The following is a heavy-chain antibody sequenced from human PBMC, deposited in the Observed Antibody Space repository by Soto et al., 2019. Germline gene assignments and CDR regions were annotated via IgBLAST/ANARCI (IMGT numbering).Heavy chain of an antibody. J-gene: IGHJ4*02. V-gene: IGHV4-59*08. CDR2: INYSGST. CDR3: ARHVPGPYYFDY. Sequence: SETLSLTCTVSDGSIGSYDWSWIRQTPGKGLEWIGKINYSGSTNYNPSLKSRVAISEDTSKNQFSLRLRSVTTADTAVYYCARHVPGPYYFDYWGQGTLVTVSS. CDR1: DGSIGSYD. D-gene: IGHD6-19*01.